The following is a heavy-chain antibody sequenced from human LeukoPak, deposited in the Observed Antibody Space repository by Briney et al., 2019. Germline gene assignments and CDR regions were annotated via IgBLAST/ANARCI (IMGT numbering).Heavy chain of an antibody. J-gene: IGHJ3*02. V-gene: IGHV3-66*02. CDR3: AKSIYSGSSHDAFDI. CDR1: GFTVSSNY. CDR2: ISTSGST. D-gene: IGHD1-26*01. Sequence: GGSPRLSCAASGFTVSSNYMSWVRQAPGKGLEWVSVISTSGSTYYADSVKGRFTISRDNSKNTQYLQMNSLRAEDTAVYYCAKSIYSGSSHDAFDIWGQGTMVTVSS.